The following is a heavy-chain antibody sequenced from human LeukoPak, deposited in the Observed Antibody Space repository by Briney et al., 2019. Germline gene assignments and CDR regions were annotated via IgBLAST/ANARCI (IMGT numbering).Heavy chain of an antibody. V-gene: IGHV4-30-4*01. Sequence: SETLSLTCTVSGGSISSGDYYWSWIRQPPGKGLEWIGYIHYSGSTYYNPSLKSRVTISVDTSKNQFSLKLSSVTAADTAVYYCARNRGVINFDYWGQGTLVTVSS. CDR3: ARNRGVINFDY. J-gene: IGHJ4*02. D-gene: IGHD3-10*01. CDR2: IHYSGST. CDR1: GGSISSGDYY.